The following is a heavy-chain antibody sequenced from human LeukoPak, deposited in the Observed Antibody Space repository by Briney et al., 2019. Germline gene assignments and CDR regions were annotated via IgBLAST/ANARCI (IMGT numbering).Heavy chain of an antibody. J-gene: IGHJ4*02. CDR3: ARGGSGSYLVSNY. Sequence: ASVTVSCTASGGTFSSYAISWVRQAPGQGLEWMGGIIPIFGTANYAQKFQGRVTITTDESTSTAYMELSSLRSEDTAVYYCARGGSGSYLVSNYWGQGTLVTVSS. CDR1: GGTFSSYA. D-gene: IGHD1-26*01. V-gene: IGHV1-69*05. CDR2: IIPIFGTA.